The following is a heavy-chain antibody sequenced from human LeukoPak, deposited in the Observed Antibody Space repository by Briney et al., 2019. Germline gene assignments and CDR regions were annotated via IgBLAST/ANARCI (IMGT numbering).Heavy chain of an antibody. D-gene: IGHD6-19*01. CDR3: AREGQWLVRYFDY. CDR2: INPYSGGT. CDR1: GYTFTGYY. V-gene: IGHV1-2*02. J-gene: IGHJ4*02. Sequence: ASVKVSCKASGYTFTGYYMHWVRQAPGQGLEWMGWINPYSGGTNYAQKSQGRVTMTRDTSISTAYMELSRLRSDDTAVYYCAREGQWLVRYFDYWGQGTLVTVSS.